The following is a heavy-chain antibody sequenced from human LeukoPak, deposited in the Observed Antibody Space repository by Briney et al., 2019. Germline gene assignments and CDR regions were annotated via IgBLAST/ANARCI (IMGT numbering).Heavy chain of an antibody. D-gene: IGHD6-13*01. CDR1: GGTFSSYA. V-gene: IGHV1-69*01. CDR3: AREARIAAAGPPDWFDP. J-gene: IGHJ5*02. CDR2: IIPIFGTA. Sequence: GASVKVSCKASGGTFSSYAISWGRQAPGQGLEWMGGIIPIFGTANYAQKFQGRVTITADESTSTAYMELSSLRSEDTAVYYCAREARIAAAGPPDWFDPWGQGTLVTVSS.